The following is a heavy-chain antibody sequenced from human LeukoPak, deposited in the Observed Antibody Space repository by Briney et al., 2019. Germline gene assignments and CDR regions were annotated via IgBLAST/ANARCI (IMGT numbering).Heavy chain of an antibody. CDR1: GGSISSSSYY. J-gene: IGHJ4*02. V-gene: IGHV4-39*01. D-gene: IGHD1-1*01. CDR3: VRGTNWNDAGQFDY. Sequence: KPSETLSLTCTVSGGSISSSSYYWGWIRQPPGKGLEWIGSIYYSGSTYYNPSLKSRVTISVDTSKNQFSLKLSSVTATDTAIYYCVRGTNWNDAGQFDYWGQGTLVIVSS. CDR2: IYYSGST.